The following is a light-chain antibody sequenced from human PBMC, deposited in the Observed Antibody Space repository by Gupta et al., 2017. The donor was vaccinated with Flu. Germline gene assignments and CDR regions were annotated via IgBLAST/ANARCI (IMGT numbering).Light chain of an antibody. Sequence: TLALAPGERATPSCRASQSVRSNLTGWQQKPGKPPTLLIDDASYRAISIPAKCSGSGWARDYTPTTNSLEAQEFAAEYWPQRGGRPPAGTFGQGTRVEI. CDR2: DAS. V-gene: IGKV3-11*02. CDR1: QSVRSN. CDR3: PQRGGRPPAGT. J-gene: IGKJ2*01.